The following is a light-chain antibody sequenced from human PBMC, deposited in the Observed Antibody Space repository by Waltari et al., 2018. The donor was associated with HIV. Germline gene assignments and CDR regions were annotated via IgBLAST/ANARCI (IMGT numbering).Light chain of an antibody. CDR3: QAWDSSTENVV. V-gene: IGLV3-1*01. CDR2: QDS. J-gene: IGLJ2*01. CDR1: KLGDKY. Sequence: SCELTQPPSVSVSPGQTASITCSGDKLGDKYACWYQQKPGQSPVLVIYQDSKRPSGIPERFSGSNSGNTATLTISGTQAMDEADYYCQAWDSSTENVVFGGGTKLTVL.